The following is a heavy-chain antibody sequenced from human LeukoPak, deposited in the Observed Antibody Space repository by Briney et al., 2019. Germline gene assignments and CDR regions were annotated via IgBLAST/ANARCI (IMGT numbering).Heavy chain of an antibody. CDR3: AREITVISHDNFDY. J-gene: IGHJ4*02. V-gene: IGHV4-39*07. D-gene: IGHD4-17*01. CDR2: IYHSGST. Sequence: SQTLSLTCTVSGGSISSGSYYWGWIRQPPGKGLEWIGSIYHSGSTYYNPSLKSRVTISVDTSKNQFSLKLSSVTAADTAVYYCAREITVISHDNFDYWGQGTLVTVSS. CDR1: GGSISSGSYY.